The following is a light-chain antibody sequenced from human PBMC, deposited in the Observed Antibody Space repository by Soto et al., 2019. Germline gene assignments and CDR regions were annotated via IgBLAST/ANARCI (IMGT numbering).Light chain of an antibody. J-gene: IGKJ5*01. CDR3: QQYGSSPIP. CDR1: QSVRSNY. CDR2: VAS. V-gene: IGKV3-20*01. Sequence: EIVLTRSPGTLSLSPGERATLSCRASQSVRSNYLAWYQQKPGQAPRLLIYVASSRATGIPDRFSGSGSGTDFTLTISRLEPYFFAVYYCQQYGSSPIPFGQGPRLEIK.